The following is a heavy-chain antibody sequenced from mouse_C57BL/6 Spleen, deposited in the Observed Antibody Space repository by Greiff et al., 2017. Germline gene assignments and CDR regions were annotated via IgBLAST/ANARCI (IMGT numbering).Heavy chain of an antibody. CDR1: GFTFSSYG. CDR2: ISSGGSYT. D-gene: IGHD1-1*01. Sequence: EVHLVESGGDLVKPGGSLKLSCAASGFTFSSYGMSWVRQTPDKRLEWVVTISSGGSYTYYPDSVKGRFTISRDNAKNTLYLQMSSLKSEDTAMYYCARQGTTVVAPYAMDYWGQGTSVTVSS. V-gene: IGHV5-6*01. CDR3: ARQGTTVVAPYAMDY. J-gene: IGHJ4*01.